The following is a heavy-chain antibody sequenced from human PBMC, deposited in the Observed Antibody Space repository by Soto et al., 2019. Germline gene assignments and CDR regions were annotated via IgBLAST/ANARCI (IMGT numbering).Heavy chain of an antibody. CDR2: IISGNGNT. Sequence: QVQLVQSGAEVKKPGASVKLSCKAPRSTFTSDALHWVRQAPGQRLEWMGWIISGNGNTKYSQRFQCSATITRDTSASTDYMDLSILRTQDTAVYYGASGRLQPPIFDNWGQGTLVTVSS. D-gene: IGHD6-25*01. V-gene: IGHV1-3*01. CDR1: RSTFTSDA. J-gene: IGHJ4*02. CDR3: ASGRLQPPIFDN.